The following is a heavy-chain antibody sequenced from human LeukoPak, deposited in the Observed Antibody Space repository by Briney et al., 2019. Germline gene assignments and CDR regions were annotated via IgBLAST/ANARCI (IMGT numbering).Heavy chain of an antibody. CDR2: IGTAGDT. Sequence: GGSLRLSCAASGFTFSSYDMRWVRQATGKGLEWVSAIGTAGDTYYPGSVKGRFTISRENAKNSLYLQMNSLRAGDTAVYYCARSADYYDSSGYYDGLYFDYWGQGTLVTVSS. D-gene: IGHD3-22*01. V-gene: IGHV3-13*01. CDR3: ARSADYYDSSGYYDGLYFDY. J-gene: IGHJ4*02. CDR1: GFTFSSYD.